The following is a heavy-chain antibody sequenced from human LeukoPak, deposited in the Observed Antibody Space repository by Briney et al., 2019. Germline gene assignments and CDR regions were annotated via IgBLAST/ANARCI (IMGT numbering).Heavy chain of an antibody. J-gene: IGHJ4*02. CDR3: ARGPSGYHNT. CDR1: GFTFSSYA. Sequence: GGSLRLSCAASGFTFSSYATTWVRQAPGKGLEWVSSISSSGGSTYYADSVRGRFTISRDNSKNTLYLQMNSLRAEDTAVYYCARGPSGYHNTGGQGALVTVSS. D-gene: IGHD5-12*01. CDR2: ISSSGGST. V-gene: IGHV3-23*01.